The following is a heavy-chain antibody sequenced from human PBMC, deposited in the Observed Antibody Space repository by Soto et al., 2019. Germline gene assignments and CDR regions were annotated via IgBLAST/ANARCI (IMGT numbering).Heavy chain of an antibody. J-gene: IGHJ4*02. D-gene: IGHD3-3*01. CDR2: IKSEIDGGTK. Sequence: EVQLVESGGGLVEPGGSLGLSCTASGFSVTGAWMNWVRQAPGKGLEWVGRIKSEIDGGTKAFTAPVKDRFTISRDDAENTVSLHMSSLMTEDTDVQYCIGKISISGLVCLYWGQGTPVTVS. V-gene: IGHV3-15*07. CDR3: IGKISISGLVCLY. CDR1: GFSVTGAW.